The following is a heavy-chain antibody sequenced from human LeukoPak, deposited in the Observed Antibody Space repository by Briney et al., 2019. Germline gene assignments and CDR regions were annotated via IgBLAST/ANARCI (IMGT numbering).Heavy chain of an antibody. CDR2: IYYSGST. J-gene: IGHJ6*02. CDR3: ARQSSDILTGYYRGPYYYYGMDV. V-gene: IGHV4-39*01. CDR1: GGSISSSNYY. Sequence: SETLSLTCTVSGGSISSSNYYWGWIPPPPGQGLECIGSIYYSGSTYYNLSLKSGVTISVATSKNQFSLKLSSVTAADTAVYYCARQSSDILTGYYRGPYYYYGMDVWGQGTTVTVSS. D-gene: IGHD3-9*01.